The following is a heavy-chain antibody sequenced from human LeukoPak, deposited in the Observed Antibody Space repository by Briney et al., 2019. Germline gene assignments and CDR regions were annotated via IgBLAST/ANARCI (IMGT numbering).Heavy chain of an antibody. CDR2: INPNSGGT. Sequence: ASVKVSCKASGYTFTGYYMHWVRQAPGQGLEWMGRINPNSGGTNYAQKFQGRVTMTRDTSISTAYMELSRLRSDDTVVYYCARGTYYYDSSGYFDYWGQGTLVTVSS. CDR1: GYTFTGYY. J-gene: IGHJ4*02. CDR3: ARGTYYYDSSGYFDY. D-gene: IGHD3-22*01. V-gene: IGHV1-2*05.